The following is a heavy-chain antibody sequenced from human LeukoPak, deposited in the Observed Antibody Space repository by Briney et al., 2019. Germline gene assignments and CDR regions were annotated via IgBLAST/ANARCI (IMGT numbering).Heavy chain of an antibody. Sequence: ASVKVSCKASGGTFSSYAISWVRQAPGQGLEWMGGITPIFGTANYAQKFQGRVTITADESTSTAYMELSSLRSEDTAVYYCARESGSAAGTYSDYYYYYMDVWGKGTTVTVSS. J-gene: IGHJ6*03. D-gene: IGHD6-13*01. CDR2: ITPIFGTA. CDR3: ARESGSAAGTYSDYYYYYMDV. V-gene: IGHV1-69*13. CDR1: GGTFSSYA.